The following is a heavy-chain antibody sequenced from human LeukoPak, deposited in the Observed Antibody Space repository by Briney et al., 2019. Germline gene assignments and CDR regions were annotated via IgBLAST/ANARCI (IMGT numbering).Heavy chain of an antibody. Sequence: GGSLRLSCAASGFTFSSNWMHWVRQAPGKGLVWVSRINEDGSTTNYADSVKGRSTIFRDNAKNTLYLQMNSLRAEDTAVYYCAKVPYSGSYYGIDYWGQGTLVTVSS. V-gene: IGHV3-74*01. CDR1: GFTFSSNW. CDR3: AKVPYSGSYYGIDY. J-gene: IGHJ4*02. CDR2: INEDGSTT. D-gene: IGHD1-26*01.